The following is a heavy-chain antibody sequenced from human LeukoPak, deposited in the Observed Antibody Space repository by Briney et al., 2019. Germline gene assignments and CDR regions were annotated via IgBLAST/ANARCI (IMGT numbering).Heavy chain of an antibody. CDR1: GYTFTSYG. CDR2: ISAYNGNT. J-gene: IGHJ4*02. Sequence: ASVKVSCKASGYTFTSYGISWVRQAPGQGLEWMGWISAYNGNTNYAQKLQGRVTMTTDTSTSTAYMELRNLRSDDTAVYYCATDCRYYYDSSGYYYCVWGQGTLVTVSS. V-gene: IGHV1-18*01. D-gene: IGHD3-22*01. CDR3: ATDCRYYYDSSGYYYCV.